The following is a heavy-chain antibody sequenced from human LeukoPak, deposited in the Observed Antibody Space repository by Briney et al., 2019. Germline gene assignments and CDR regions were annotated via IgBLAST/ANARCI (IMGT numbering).Heavy chain of an antibody. V-gene: IGHV4-34*01. J-gene: IGHJ4*02. D-gene: IGHD4-11*01. CDR1: GGSFSGYY. Sequence: SETLSLTCAVYGGSFSGYYWSWIRQPPGKGLEWIGEINHSGSINYNPSLKSRLTISVDTSKNQFSLKLSSVTAADTAVYYCARLRGNYFPDYWGQGTLVTISS. CDR3: ARLRGNYFPDY. CDR2: INHSGSI.